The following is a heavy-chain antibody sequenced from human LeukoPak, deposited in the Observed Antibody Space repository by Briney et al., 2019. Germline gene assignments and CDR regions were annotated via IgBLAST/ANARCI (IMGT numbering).Heavy chain of an antibody. Sequence: GGSLRLSCAASGFTFSDYYMSWIRQAPGKGLEWVSYISSSGSTIYYADSVKGRFTISRDNAKNSLYLQMNSLRAEDTALYYCAKDIVRGYSYGYDAFDIWGQGTMVTVSS. J-gene: IGHJ3*02. CDR3: AKDIVRGYSYGYDAFDI. D-gene: IGHD5-18*01. V-gene: IGHV3-11*01. CDR2: ISSSGSTI. CDR1: GFTFSDYY.